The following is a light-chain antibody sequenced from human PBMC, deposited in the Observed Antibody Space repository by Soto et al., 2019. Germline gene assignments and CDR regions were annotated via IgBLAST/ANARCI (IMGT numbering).Light chain of an antibody. CDR1: SNDVGAYNY. CDR2: EVN. Sequence: QSALTQPPSASGSPGQSVTISWTGTSNDVGAYNYVSWYQQHPGKAPKVMIYEVNKRPSGVPDRFSGSKSGNTASLTVSGLEAEDEADYYCSSFAVSNSFVFGTGTKVTVL. CDR3: SSFAVSNSFV. J-gene: IGLJ1*01. V-gene: IGLV2-8*01.